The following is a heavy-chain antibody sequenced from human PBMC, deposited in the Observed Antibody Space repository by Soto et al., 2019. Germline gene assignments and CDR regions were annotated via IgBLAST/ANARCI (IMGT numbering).Heavy chain of an antibody. CDR2: ISSDGNNQ. D-gene: IGHD3-10*01. J-gene: IGHJ3*02. CDR1: GFTSSSFV. Sequence: QVQLVESGGGVVQPGRSLRLSCAASGFTSSSFVIHWVRQAPGKGLEWLAVISSDGNNQYYADSVKGRFTISRGNSKNTLYLQVNSLRAEDTAVYFCAKERGVLDAFDIWGQGTMVTVSS. CDR3: AKERGVLDAFDI. V-gene: IGHV3-30*18.